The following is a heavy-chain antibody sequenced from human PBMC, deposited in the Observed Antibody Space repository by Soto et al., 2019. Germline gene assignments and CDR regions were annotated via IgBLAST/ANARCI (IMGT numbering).Heavy chain of an antibody. Sequence: GGSLRLSCAASGFTFSSYAMHWVRQAPGKGLEWVAVISYDESNKYYADSVKGRFTISRDNSKNTLYLQMNSLRAEDTAVYYCARGGPDYYDSSSGYYYFDYWGQGTLVTVSS. CDR2: ISYDESNK. CDR3: ARGGPDYYDSSSGYYYFDY. D-gene: IGHD3-22*01. V-gene: IGHV3-30-3*01. J-gene: IGHJ4*02. CDR1: GFTFSSYA.